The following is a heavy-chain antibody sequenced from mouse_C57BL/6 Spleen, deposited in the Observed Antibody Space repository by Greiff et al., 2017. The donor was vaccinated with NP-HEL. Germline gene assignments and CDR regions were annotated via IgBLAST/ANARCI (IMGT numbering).Heavy chain of an antibody. CDR1: GYTFTDYY. Sequence: EVQLQQSGPELVKPGASVKISCKASGYTFTDYYMNWVKQSHGKSLEWIGDINPNNGGTSYNQKFKGKATLTVDKSSSTAYMELRSLTSEDSAVYYCARRVYGNYLAYWGQGTLVTVSA. CDR2: INPNNGGT. CDR3: ARRVYGNYLAY. V-gene: IGHV1-26*01. D-gene: IGHD2-1*01. J-gene: IGHJ3*01.